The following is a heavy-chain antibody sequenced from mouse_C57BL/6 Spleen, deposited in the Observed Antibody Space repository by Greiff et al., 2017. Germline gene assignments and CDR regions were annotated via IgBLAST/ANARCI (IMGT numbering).Heavy chain of an antibody. V-gene: IGHV1-18*01. D-gene: IGHD1-1*01. Sequence: VQLQQSGPELVKPGASVKIPCKASGYTFTDYNMDWVKQSHGKSLEWIGDINPNNGGTIYNQKFKGKATLTVDKSSSTAYMELRSLTSEDTAVYYCARRLYYDGSSGYYFDYWGQGTTLTVSS. CDR1: GYTFTDYN. CDR2: INPNNGGT. CDR3: ARRLYYDGSSGYYFDY. J-gene: IGHJ2*01.